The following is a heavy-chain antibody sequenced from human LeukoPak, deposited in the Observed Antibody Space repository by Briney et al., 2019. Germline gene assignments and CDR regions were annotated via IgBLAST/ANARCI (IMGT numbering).Heavy chain of an antibody. CDR1: GFTFSSFA. V-gene: IGHV3-23*01. Sequence: GGSLRLSCAASGFTFSSFAMNWVRQAPGKGLEWVSSISGSGGTTYYAGSVKGRFTISRDNSKNTLFLQMNSLRADDTAIYYCAKRDFWGQGTLVTVSS. CDR3: AKRDF. J-gene: IGHJ4*02. CDR2: ISGSGGTT.